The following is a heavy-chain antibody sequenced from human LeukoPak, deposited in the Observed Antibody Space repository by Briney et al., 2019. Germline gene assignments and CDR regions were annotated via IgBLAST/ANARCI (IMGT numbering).Heavy chain of an antibody. V-gene: IGHV3-21*06. CDR2: ISSSSSYI. D-gene: IGHD2-2*01. J-gene: IGHJ4*02. CDR3: ARDTDCSSTSCYVNALDY. Sequence: GGSLRLSCAASGFTFSSYSMNWVRQAPGKGPEWVSSISSSSSYIYYADSVKGRFTISRDNAKNSLYLQTNSLRAEDTAVYYCARDTDCSSTSCYVNALDYWGQGTLVTVSS. CDR1: GFTFSSYS.